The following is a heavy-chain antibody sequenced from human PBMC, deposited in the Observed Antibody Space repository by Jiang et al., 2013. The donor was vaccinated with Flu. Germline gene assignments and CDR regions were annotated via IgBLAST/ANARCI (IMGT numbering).Heavy chain of an antibody. D-gene: IGHD4-11*01. Sequence: SRGLEWLGRTYYRSKWYNDYAVSVKSRITINPDTSKNQFSLQLNSVTPEDTAVYYCARLTTGHFDYWGQGTLVTVSS. J-gene: IGHJ4*02. CDR3: ARLTTGHFDY. V-gene: IGHV6-1*01. CDR2: TYYRSKWYN.